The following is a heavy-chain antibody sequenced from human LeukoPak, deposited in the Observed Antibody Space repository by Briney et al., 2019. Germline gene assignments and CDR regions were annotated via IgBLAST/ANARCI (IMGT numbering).Heavy chain of an antibody. J-gene: IGHJ4*02. V-gene: IGHV1-69*02. CDR1: GGTFSSYT. D-gene: IGHD2-15*01. Sequence: ASVTVSCKASGGTFSSYTISWVRQAPGQGLEWMGRIIPILGIANYAQKFQGRVTITADKSTSTAYMELSSLRSEDTAVYYCARAGYCSGGSCFALDYWGQGTLVTVPS. CDR3: ARAGYCSGGSCFALDY. CDR2: IIPILGIA.